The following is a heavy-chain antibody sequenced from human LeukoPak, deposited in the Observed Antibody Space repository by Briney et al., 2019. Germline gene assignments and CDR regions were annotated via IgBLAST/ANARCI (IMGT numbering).Heavy chain of an antibody. Sequence: PSEALSLTCTVSGGSISSYYWSWIRQPPGKGLEWIGYIYYSGSTNYNPSLKSRVTISVDTSKNQFSLKLSSVTAADTAVNYCARVGSYYYYMDVWGKGTTVTISS. CDR1: GGSISSYY. CDR3: ARVGSYYYYMDV. CDR2: IYYSGST. D-gene: IGHD3-10*01. V-gene: IGHV4-59*01. J-gene: IGHJ6*03.